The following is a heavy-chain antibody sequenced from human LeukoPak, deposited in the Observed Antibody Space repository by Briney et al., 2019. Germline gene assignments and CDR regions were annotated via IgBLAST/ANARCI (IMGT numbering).Heavy chain of an antibody. CDR2: ISSNGGST. J-gene: IGHJ4*02. CDR3: ARGSGFLLEGYCSGGSCALFDY. D-gene: IGHD2-15*01. Sequence: AGGSLRLSCAASGFTFSSYAMHWVRQAPGKGLEYVSAISSNGGSTYYADSVKGRFTISRDNSKNTLYLQMGSLRAEDMAVYYCARGSGFLLEGYCSGGSCALFDYWGQGTLVTVSS. V-gene: IGHV3-64*02. CDR1: GFTFSSYA.